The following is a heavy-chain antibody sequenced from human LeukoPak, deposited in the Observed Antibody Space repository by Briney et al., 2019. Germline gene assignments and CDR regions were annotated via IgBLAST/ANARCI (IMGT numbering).Heavy chain of an antibody. CDR3: AREMGDTAMVNYYYGMDV. V-gene: IGHV1-69*13. CDR1: GGTFSSYA. CDR2: IIPIFGTA. J-gene: IGHJ6*02. D-gene: IGHD5-18*01. Sequence: ASVKVSCKASGGTFSSYAISWVRQAPGQGLEWMGGIIPIFGTANYAQKFQGRVTITADESTSTAYMELSSLRSEDTAVYYCAREMGDTAMVNYYYGMDVWGQGTTVTVSS.